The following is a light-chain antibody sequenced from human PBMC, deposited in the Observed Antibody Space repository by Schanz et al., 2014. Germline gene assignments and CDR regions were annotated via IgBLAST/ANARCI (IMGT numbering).Light chain of an antibody. Sequence: QSALTQPPSASGSPGQSVTISCTGTSSDVGGYNFVSWYQQHPGKVPKLLIFEVSQRPSGVPDRFSGSKSGITASLAISGLRSEDEADYYCAAWDDSLSGWVFGGGTKLTVL. CDR2: EVS. CDR1: SSDVGGYNF. V-gene: IGLV2-8*01. CDR3: AAWDDSLSGWV. J-gene: IGLJ3*02.